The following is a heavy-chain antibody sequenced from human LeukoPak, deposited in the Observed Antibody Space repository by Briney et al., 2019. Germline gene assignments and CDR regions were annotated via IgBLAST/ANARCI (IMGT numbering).Heavy chain of an antibody. D-gene: IGHD3-22*01. J-gene: IGHJ4*02. Sequence: PGGSLRLSCVASGFTFTDYFMSWVRQAPGKGLEWVASIKHNGGEKYYVDSVKGRFTISRDNAKNSLYLEMSSLRVGDTAVYYCARDRGWRTSGYYLYHFDYWGQGTLVTFAS. CDR3: ARDRGWRTSGYYLYHFDY. CDR2: IKHNGGEK. CDR1: GFTFTDYF. V-gene: IGHV3-7*01.